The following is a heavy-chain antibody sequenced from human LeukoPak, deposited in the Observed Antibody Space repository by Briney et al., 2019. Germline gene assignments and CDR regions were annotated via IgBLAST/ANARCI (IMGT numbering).Heavy chain of an antibody. J-gene: IGHJ6*03. V-gene: IGHV6-1*01. CDR2: TYYRSKWYH. Sequence: SQTLSLTCAISGDSVSSNSAAWNWIRQSPSRGLEWLGRTYYRSKWYHDYAVSVKSRITINPDTSKNQFSLQLNSVTPEDTAVYYCARDLSRSYYYGSGRHYYYYYMDVWGKGTTVTVSS. CDR1: GDSVSSNSAA. D-gene: IGHD3-10*01. CDR3: ARDLSRSYYYGSGRHYYYYYMDV.